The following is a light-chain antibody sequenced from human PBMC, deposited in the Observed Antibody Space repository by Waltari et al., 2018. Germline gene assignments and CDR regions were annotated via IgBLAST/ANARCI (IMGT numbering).Light chain of an antibody. V-gene: IGKV1-5*03. J-gene: IGKJ4*01. CDR3: QQYNSYVLT. Sequence: TGRASQSISSWLAWYPQKPGKSPKRLIYNASTLESWVPARVSGSGSGTEITLTISSLQPDDFATYYCQQYNSYVLTFGGGTKVEIK. CDR1: QSISSW. CDR2: NAS.